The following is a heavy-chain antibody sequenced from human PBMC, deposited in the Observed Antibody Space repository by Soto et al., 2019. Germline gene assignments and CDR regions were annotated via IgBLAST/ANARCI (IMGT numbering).Heavy chain of an antibody. J-gene: IGHJ4*02. CDR2: IKQDGSEK. D-gene: IGHD6-13*01. CDR3: ASGEGGQLVVGGWDY. CDR1: GFTFSSYW. Sequence: GGSLRLSCAASGFTFSSYWMSWVRQAPGKGLEWVANIKQDGSEKYYVDSVKGRFTISRDNAKNSLYLQMNSLRAEDTAVYYCASGEGGQLVVGGWDYWGQGTLVTVSS. V-gene: IGHV3-7*05.